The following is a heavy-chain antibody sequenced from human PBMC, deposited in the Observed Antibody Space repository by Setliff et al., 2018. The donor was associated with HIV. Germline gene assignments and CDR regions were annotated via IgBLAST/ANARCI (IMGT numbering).Heavy chain of an antibody. CDR3: ARVFGPFDY. V-gene: IGHV3-74*01. D-gene: IGHD3-10*02. J-gene: IGHJ4*02. CDR2: IDNYGSIT. Sequence: GGSLRLSCAASGFTFSTYWMHWVRQVPGKGLLWVSRIDNYGSITNYADSVKGRFTISRDNAKNTVFLQMNSLRAEDTAVYYCARVFGPFDYWGQGTLVTVSS. CDR1: GFTFSTYW.